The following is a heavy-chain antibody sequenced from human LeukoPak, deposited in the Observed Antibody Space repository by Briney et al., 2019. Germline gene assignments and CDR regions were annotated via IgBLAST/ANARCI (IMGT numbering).Heavy chain of an antibody. CDR1: GFTFSSYA. CDR3: ATTGYSSRNY. CDR2: ISGNGDT. J-gene: IGHJ4*02. Sequence: GGSLRLSCAASGFTFSSYAMGWVRQAPGKGLEWVSAISGNGDTYYADSVKGRFTISRDNSKNTLYLQMNSLRAEDTAVYYCATTGYSSRNYWGQGTLVTVSS. V-gene: IGHV3-23*01. D-gene: IGHD6-13*01.